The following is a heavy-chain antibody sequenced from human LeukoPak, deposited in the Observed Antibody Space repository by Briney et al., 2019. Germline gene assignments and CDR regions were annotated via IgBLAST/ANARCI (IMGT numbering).Heavy chain of an antibody. CDR1: GFTFSSYW. D-gene: IGHD6-13*01. Sequence: GGSLRLSCAASGFTFSSYWMSWVRQAPGKGLEWVANIKQDGSEKYYMDSVKGRFTISRDNAKNSLYLQMNSLRAEDTAVYYCASERSGYSSFHFDYWGQGTLVTVSS. CDR3: ASERSGYSSFHFDY. CDR2: IKQDGSEK. V-gene: IGHV3-7*01. J-gene: IGHJ4*02.